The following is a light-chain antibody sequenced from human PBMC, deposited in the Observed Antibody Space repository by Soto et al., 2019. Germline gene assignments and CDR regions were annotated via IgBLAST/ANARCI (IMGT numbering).Light chain of an antibody. CDR1: QSVSSN. V-gene: IGKV3-15*01. CDR3: QQYTHWPRT. Sequence: ETVMTQSPATLSGSPGERATLSCRASQSVSSNLAWYQQKPGQAPRLLIYGASTRATGIPARFSGSGSGTEFTLNISSLQSEDFAFYYCQQYTHWPRTFGQGTKVDVK. CDR2: GAS. J-gene: IGKJ1*01.